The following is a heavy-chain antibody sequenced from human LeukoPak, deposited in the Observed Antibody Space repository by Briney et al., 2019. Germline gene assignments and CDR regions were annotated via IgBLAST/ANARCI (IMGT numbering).Heavy chain of an antibody. CDR2: INPSGGST. J-gene: IGHJ4*02. CDR3: ARDQTPYGGYVGASDY. V-gene: IGHV1-46*01. D-gene: IGHD5-12*01. CDR1: GYTFTSYY. Sequence: ASVKVSCKASGYTFTSYYMHWVRQAPGQGLEWMGIINPSGGSTSYAQKFQGRVTMTRDTSTSTVYMELSSLRSEDTAVYYCARDQTPYGGYVGASDYWGQGTLVTVSS.